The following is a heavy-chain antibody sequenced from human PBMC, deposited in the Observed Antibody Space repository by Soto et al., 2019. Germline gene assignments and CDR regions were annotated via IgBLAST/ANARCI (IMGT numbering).Heavy chain of an antibody. CDR2: INVDGRRT. Sequence: GGSLRLSCAASGFTFSSYWMHWVRQAPGKGLVWVSRINVDGRRTNYAETVKGRFAISRDNAKNTLYLQMYSLRAEYTAVYYCARDYCSNASCFPDIWGQGIMVTVS. D-gene: IGHD2-2*01. CDR3: ARDYCSNASCFPDI. CDR1: GFTFSSYW. J-gene: IGHJ3*02. V-gene: IGHV3-74*01.